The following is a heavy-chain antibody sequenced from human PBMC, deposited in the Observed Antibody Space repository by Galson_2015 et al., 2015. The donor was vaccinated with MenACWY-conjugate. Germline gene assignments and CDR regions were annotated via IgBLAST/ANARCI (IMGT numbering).Heavy chain of an antibody. J-gene: IGHJ4*02. CDR3: ARTYDLWAFDY. CDR1: GFTFSTYE. D-gene: IGHD3-3*01. V-gene: IGHV3-48*03. Sequence: SLRLSCAVSGFTFSTYEMNWVRQAPGKGLEWLSYIGPSGSDIYYADSVKGRFTISRDNAKNSLYLQMNSLRVEDTAVYFCARTYDLWAFDYWGQGILVTVSS. CDR2: IGPSGSDI.